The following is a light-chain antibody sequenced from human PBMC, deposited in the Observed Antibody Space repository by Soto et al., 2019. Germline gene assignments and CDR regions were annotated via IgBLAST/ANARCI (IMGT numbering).Light chain of an antibody. V-gene: IGKV1-5*01. Sequence: DIQMTQSPSTLSGSVGDRFTITCLASQSISSWLAWYQQKPGKAPKLLIYDASSLESGVPSRFSGSGSGTEFSLTISSLQPDDFASYYCQQYKSYPWTFGQGTKVDIK. CDR1: QSISSW. J-gene: IGKJ1*01. CDR2: DAS. CDR3: QQYKSYPWT.